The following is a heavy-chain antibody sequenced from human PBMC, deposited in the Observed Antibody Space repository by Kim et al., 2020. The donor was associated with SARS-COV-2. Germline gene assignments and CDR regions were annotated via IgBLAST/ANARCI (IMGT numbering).Heavy chain of an antibody. D-gene: IGHD3-10*01. J-gene: IGHJ6*03. Sequence: SETLSLTCSVSGGSISRDYWSWIRQPRGKGLEWMGYMYYSGSTTNNPSLESRVAISVDTAKNQFSLNLRSVTAADTALYYCASERGGLKHYMDVWGKGTAVTISS. CDR1: GGSISRDY. V-gene: IGHV4-59*01. CDR3: ASERGGLKHYMDV. CDR2: MYYSGST.